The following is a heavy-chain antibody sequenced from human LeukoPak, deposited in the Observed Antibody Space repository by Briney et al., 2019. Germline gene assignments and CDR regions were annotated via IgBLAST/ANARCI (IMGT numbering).Heavy chain of an antibody. D-gene: IGHD4-23*01. CDR1: GFTFSDYY. V-gene: IGHV3-23*01. CDR3: AKETTTGITPGIDY. Sequence: GGSLRLSCAASGFTFSDYYMSWIRQAPGKGLEWVTAISGSGGTTYYADFVKGRFTISRDNSKNTVYLQMNSLRAEDTAVYFCAKETTTGITPGIDYWGQGTLVTVSS. CDR2: ISGSGGTT. J-gene: IGHJ4*02.